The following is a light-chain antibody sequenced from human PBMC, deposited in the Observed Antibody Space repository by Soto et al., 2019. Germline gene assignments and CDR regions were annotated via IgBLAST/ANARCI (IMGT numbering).Light chain of an antibody. V-gene: IGKV1-33*01. CDR2: DAS. J-gene: IGKJ2*03. CDR1: QDISNY. Sequence: DIQMTQSPSSLSASVGDRVTITCQASQDISNYLNWYQQKPGKAPKLLIYDASNLETGVPSRFSGSGSGTDFTFTIISLQPEDIASYYCQQYDNLLCFGQGTKLEIK. CDR3: QQYDNLLC.